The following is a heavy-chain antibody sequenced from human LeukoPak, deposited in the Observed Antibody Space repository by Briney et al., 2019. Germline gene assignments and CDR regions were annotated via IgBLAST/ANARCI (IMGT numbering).Heavy chain of an antibody. V-gene: IGHV1-8*01. CDR1: GYTFISYD. CDR3: VRTPPNWGADY. Sequence: ASVKVSCKASGYTFISYDINWVRQATGQGLEWVGWMSPKSGNTGYAQKSQGRVTMTRNTAISTAYMELSSLRSEDTAVYYCVRTPPNWGADYWGQGTLVTVSS. J-gene: IGHJ4*02. CDR2: MSPKSGNT. D-gene: IGHD7-27*01.